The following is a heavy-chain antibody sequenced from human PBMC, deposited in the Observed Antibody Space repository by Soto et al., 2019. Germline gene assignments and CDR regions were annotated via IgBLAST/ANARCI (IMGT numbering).Heavy chain of an antibody. Sequence: EVQLVESGGGLVQPGGSLRLSCAASGFTFSSYDRHWVRQATGKGLEWVSAIGTAGDTYYPGSVKGRFTISRENAKNSLYLQMNSLRAEDTAVYYCARKSTWFYGMDVWGQGTTVTVSS. CDR3: ARKSTWFYGMDV. CDR1: GFTFSSYD. J-gene: IGHJ6*02. CDR2: IGTAGDT. V-gene: IGHV3-13*01. D-gene: IGHD3-9*01.